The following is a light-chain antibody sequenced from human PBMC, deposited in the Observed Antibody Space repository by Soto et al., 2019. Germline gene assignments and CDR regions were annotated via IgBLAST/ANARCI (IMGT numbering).Light chain of an antibody. V-gene: IGLV2-14*01. J-gene: IGLJ2*01. Sequence: QSALTQPASVSGSPGQSITISCTGTEVGAHRFVSWYQQVPGNVPKLLIYEVIKRPSGISPRFSGSKAGNTASLTISGLQTDDEAHYFCSTYTSASTSFGGGTKLTVL. CDR3: STYTSASTS. CDR2: EVI. CDR1: EVGAHRF.